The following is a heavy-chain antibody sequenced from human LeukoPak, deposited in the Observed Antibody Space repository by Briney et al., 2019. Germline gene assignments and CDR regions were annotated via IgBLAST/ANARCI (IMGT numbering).Heavy chain of an antibody. CDR2: IYTSGST. V-gene: IGHV4-4*07. Sequence: SETLSLTCTVSGGSISSYYWSWIRQPAGKGLEWIGRIYTSGSTNYNPSLKSRVTMSVDTSKNQFSLKLSSVTAADTAVYYCAREFRYYYGSGSPIGAPDYWGQGTLVTVSS. CDR1: GGSISSYY. J-gene: IGHJ4*02. D-gene: IGHD3-10*01. CDR3: AREFRYYYGSGSPIGAPDY.